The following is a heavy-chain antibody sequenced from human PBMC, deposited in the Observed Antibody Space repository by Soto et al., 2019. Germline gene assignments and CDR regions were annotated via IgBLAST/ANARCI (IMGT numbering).Heavy chain of an antibody. V-gene: IGHV1-69*12. CDR1: GGTFSSYA. D-gene: IGHD3-10*01. J-gene: IGHJ6*02. Sequence: QVQLVQSGAEVKKPGSSVKVSCKASGGTFSSYAISWVRQAPGQGLEWRGGIIPIGGTANYAQKFQGRVTITADESTSTAYMELGSLTSEDTAVYYCARDLLGFGYTYADVWGQGTTVTVSS. CDR2: IIPIGGTA. CDR3: ARDLLGFGYTYADV.